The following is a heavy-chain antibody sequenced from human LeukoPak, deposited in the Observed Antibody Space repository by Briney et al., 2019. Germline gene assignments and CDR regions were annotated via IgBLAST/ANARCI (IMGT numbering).Heavy chain of an antibody. V-gene: IGHV4-38-2*01. J-gene: IGHJ4*02. CDR2: IYHSGST. D-gene: IGHD5-18*01. Sequence: PSETLSLTCAVSGYSISSGYYWGWIRQPPGKGLEWIGSIYHSGSTYYNPSLKSRVTISVDTSKNQFSLKLSSVTDADTAVYCCARHLREYSYGHGSYYWGQGTLVTVSS. CDR1: GYSISSGYY. CDR3: ARHLREYSYGHGSYY.